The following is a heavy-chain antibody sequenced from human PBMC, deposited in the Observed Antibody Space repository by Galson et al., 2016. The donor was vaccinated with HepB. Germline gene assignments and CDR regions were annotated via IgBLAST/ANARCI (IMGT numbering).Heavy chain of an antibody. CDR3: ARDLWNYDVLTGDTLVY. J-gene: IGHJ4*02. Sequence: SVKVSCKASGYTFNNYHVHWVRQAPGQGLEWIGMINPSGGNTSSAPRFQGRVTMTRDTSTSTVNIELISLTSEDTAVYYCARDLWNYDVLTGDTLVYWGQGTLVTVSS. D-gene: IGHD3-9*01. V-gene: IGHV1-46*02. CDR2: INPSGGNT. CDR1: GYTFNNYH.